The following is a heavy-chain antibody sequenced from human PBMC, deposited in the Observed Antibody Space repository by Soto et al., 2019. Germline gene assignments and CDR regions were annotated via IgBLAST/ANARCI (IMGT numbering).Heavy chain of an antibody. D-gene: IGHD6-19*01. CDR3: ARSRYTSGWWTPPFDY. V-gene: IGHV4-61*05. J-gene: IGHJ4*02. Sequence: SETLSLTCTVSGGSMSSSHYNWGWIRQPPGKGLEWIGYMYYGGSTNYNPSLKSRVTISVDMSKNQFSLKLSSVTAADTAVYYCARSRYTSGWWTPPFDYWGQGTLVTVSS. CDR2: MYYGGST. CDR1: GGSMSSSHYN.